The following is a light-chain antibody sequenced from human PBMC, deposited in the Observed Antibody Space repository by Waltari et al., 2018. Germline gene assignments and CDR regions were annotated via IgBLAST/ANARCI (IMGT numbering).Light chain of an antibody. CDR2: AAS. CDR1: QRIITY. V-gene: IGKV1-39*01. J-gene: IGKJ1*01. CDR3: QQTYNSPPWT. Sequence: DIQMTQSPSSLSASVGDRVTINCRASQRIITYLNWYQQKPGKDPKLLIFAASSLQSGVPSRFSGSGSGTDFTLTIRSLQPEDFATYYCQQTYNSPPWTFGQGTKVEIK.